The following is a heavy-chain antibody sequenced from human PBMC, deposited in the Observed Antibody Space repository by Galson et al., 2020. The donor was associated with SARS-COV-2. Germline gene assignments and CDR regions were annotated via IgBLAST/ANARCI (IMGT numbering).Heavy chain of an antibody. CDR2: IGSKANTYAT. Sequence: GESLKISCAASGFTFSDSTIHWVRQASGKGLEWVGRIGSKANTYATVYAASVKGRFTISRDDSKSTAYLEMSSLKTEDTAVYYCTRVPPYSSWWWDALEIWGQGTMVTVSS. CDR3: TRVPPYSSWWWDALEI. V-gene: IGHV3-73*01. J-gene: IGHJ3*02. CDR1: GFTFSDST. D-gene: IGHD6-13*01.